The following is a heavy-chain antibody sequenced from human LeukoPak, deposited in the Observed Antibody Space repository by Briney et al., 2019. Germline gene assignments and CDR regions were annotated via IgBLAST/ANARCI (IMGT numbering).Heavy chain of an antibody. Sequence: PSETLSLTCTVSGGSISSSSYYWGWIRQPPGKGLEWIGSIYYSGSTYYNPSLKSRVTISVDTSKNQFSLKLSSVTAADTAVYYCARDLRESYSGSYYYYYYYMDVWGKGTTVTVSS. CDR1: GGSISSSSYY. D-gene: IGHD1-26*01. CDR3: ARDLRESYSGSYYYYYYYMDV. CDR2: IYYSGST. J-gene: IGHJ6*03. V-gene: IGHV4-39*07.